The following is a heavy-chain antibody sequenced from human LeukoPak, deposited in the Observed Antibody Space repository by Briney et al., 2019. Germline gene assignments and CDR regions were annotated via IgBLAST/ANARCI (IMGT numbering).Heavy chain of an antibody. CDR3: ARERTRGCNGDICLDGFDI. D-gene: IGHD2-15*01. J-gene: IGHJ3*02. CDR2: IXVDDAT. Sequence: VRXSAGKGLXXXSAIXVDDATYYSASVNARFTISRENARTSLYLQMNSLRAEDTAVYYCARERTRGCNGDICLDGFDIWGRGTKVTVSS. V-gene: IGHV3-13*01.